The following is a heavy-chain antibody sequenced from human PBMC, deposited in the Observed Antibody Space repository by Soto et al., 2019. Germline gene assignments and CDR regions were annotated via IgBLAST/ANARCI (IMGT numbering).Heavy chain of an antibody. CDR3: ASSYPPITTSAWFDP. CDR1: GGTFSSYA. Sequence: GASVKVSCKASGGTFSSYAISWVRQALGQGLEWMGGIIPIFGTANYAQKFQGRVTITADKSTSTAYMELSSLRSEDTAVYYCASSYPPITTSAWFDPWGQGTLVTVSS. D-gene: IGHD3-22*01. J-gene: IGHJ5*02. CDR2: IIPIFGTA. V-gene: IGHV1-69*06.